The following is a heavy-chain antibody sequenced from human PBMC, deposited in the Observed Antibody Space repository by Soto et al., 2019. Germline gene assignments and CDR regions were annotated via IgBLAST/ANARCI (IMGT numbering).Heavy chain of an antibody. V-gene: IGHV1-69*13. CDR2: IIPIFGTA. D-gene: IGHD3-22*01. CDR3: ARVVVGVGYYYDSSGPTGWFDP. CDR1: GGTFSSYA. J-gene: IGHJ5*02. Sequence: SVKVSCTASGGTFSSYAISWVRQAPGQGLEWMGGIIPIFGTANYAQKFQGRVTITADESTSTAYMELSSLRSEDTAVYYCARVVVGVGYYYDSSGPTGWFDPWGQGTLVTVSS.